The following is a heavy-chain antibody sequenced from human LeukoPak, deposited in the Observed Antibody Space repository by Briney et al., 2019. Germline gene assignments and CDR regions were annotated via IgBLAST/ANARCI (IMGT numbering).Heavy chain of an antibody. D-gene: IGHD3-3*01. V-gene: IGHV4-30-2*01. J-gene: IGHJ5*02. CDR2: IYHSGST. CDR3: ARGPTGFLEWLLRFDP. Sequence: SQTLSLTCAVSGGSISSGGYSWSWIRQPPGKGLEWIGYIYHSGSTYYNPSLKSRVTISVDRSKNQFSLKLSSVTAADTAVYYCARGPTGFLEWLLRFDPWGQGTLVTVSS. CDR1: GGSISSGGYS.